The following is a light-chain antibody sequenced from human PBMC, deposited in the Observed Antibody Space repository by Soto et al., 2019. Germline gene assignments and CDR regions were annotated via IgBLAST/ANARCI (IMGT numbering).Light chain of an antibody. CDR1: QSVDSSY. J-gene: IGKJ2*01. CDR2: GAS. CDR3: QQYGRSLMYT. V-gene: IGKV3-20*01. Sequence: EIVLTQSPGTLSLSPGEGATLSCRASQSVDSSYLAWYQQKPGQAPRLLIFGASSRVTGIPDRFSGSGSGTDFTLPISRLEPEDFAVYYCQQYGRSLMYTFGQGTKLEIK.